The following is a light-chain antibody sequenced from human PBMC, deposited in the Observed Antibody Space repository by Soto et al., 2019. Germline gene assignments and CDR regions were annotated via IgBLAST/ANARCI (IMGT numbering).Light chain of an antibody. J-gene: IGLJ1*01. CDR1: SSNIGGNS. CDR2: DDN. Sequence: QSVLTQPPSVSAAPGQKVTISCSGSSSNIGGNSVSWYQQLPGTAPKLLIYDDNKRPSGFPDRFSGSKSGTSATLGITGFQTGDEADYYCGSWDSSLSAYVFGTGTKGTVL. V-gene: IGLV1-51*01. CDR3: GSWDSSLSAYV.